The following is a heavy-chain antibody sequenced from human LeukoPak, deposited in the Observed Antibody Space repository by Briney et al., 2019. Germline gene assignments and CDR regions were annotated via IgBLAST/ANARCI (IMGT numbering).Heavy chain of an antibody. J-gene: IGHJ5*02. Sequence: GGSLRLSCAASGFTFSNYWMSWVRQAPGKGPEWVANIRKDGSERNHVDSVKGRFTISRDDAKNSLYLQMNSLRVEDTAIYYCARGAANLVSWGQGTLVTVSS. V-gene: IGHV3-7*03. CDR3: ARGAANLVS. CDR2: IRKDGSER. D-gene: IGHD2-15*01. CDR1: GFTFSNYW.